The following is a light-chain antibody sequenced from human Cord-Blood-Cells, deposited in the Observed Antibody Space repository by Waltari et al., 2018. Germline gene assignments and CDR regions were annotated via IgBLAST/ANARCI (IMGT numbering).Light chain of an antibody. Sequence: QSALTQPASVSGSPGQSITISCTGTSSDVGSDNLVSWYQQHPGKAPKLMIYEGSKRLTGVADRFSGSKAGNTASLTISGLQAEDGADYYCCSYAGSSTLVLGGGTKLTVL. CDR3: CSYAGSSTLV. V-gene: IGLV2-23*01. CDR2: EGS. J-gene: IGLJ3*02. CDR1: SSDVGSDNL.